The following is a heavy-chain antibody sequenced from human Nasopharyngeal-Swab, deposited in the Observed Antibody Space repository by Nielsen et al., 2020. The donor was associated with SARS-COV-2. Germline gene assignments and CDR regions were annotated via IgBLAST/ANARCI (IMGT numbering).Heavy chain of an antibody. CDR1: GGSFSYNY. Sequence: SETLSLTCAVYGGSFSYNYWNWVRQSPGKGLEWIGEISHLGATNYKSSLKSRVVLSVDSSKSQFSLRLTSVTAADTGVYYCVRGYRTWSFPSSYYYYHMDVWGQGTTVTVSS. CDR3: VRGYRTWSFPSSYYYYHMDV. CDR2: ISHLGAT. D-gene: IGHD3-10*01. V-gene: IGHV4-34*01. J-gene: IGHJ6*03.